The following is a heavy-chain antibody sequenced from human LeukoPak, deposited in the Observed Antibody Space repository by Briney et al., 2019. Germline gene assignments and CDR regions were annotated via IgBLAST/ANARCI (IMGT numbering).Heavy chain of an antibody. V-gene: IGHV3-9*01. CDR2: ISWNSGSI. CDR3: AKRGLGDREAFDI. D-gene: IGHD2-21*02. J-gene: IGHJ3*02. Sequence: PGGSLRLSCAASGFTFDDYAMHWVRQAPGKGLEWVSGISWNSGSIGYADSVKGRFTISRDNAKNSLYLQMNSLRAEDTAVYYCAKRGLGDREAFDIWGQGTMVTVAS. CDR1: GFTFDDYA.